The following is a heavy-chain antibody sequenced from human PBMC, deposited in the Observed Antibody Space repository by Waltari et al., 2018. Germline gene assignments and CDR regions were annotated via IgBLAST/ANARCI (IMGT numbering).Heavy chain of an antibody. V-gene: IGHV4-34*01. CDR2: INHRGST. D-gene: IGHD2-21*01. J-gene: IGHJ4*02. CDR1: GGSFSGYY. CDR3: ARGLHCGGDCYSGTPFDY. Sequence: QVQLQQWGAGLLKPSETLSLTCAVYGGSFSGYYWSWIRQPPGKGLEWIGEINHRGSTNYNPSLKSRVTISVDTSKNQFSLKLSSVTAADTAVYYCARGLHCGGDCYSGTPFDYWGQGTLVTVSS.